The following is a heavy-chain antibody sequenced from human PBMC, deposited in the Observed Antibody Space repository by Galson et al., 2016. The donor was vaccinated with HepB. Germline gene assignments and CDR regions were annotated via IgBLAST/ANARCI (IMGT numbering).Heavy chain of an antibody. J-gene: IGHJ4*02. CDR2: INIDGNSI. CDR1: GFTFTNYD. Sequence: SLRLSCAASGFTFTNYDIHWVRQAPGTGLVLVSRINIDGNSITYAASVKGRFAISRDNAKNTVHLQMNSLTAGDTAGYYCTRDYYGSLDHWDQGTLVAVSS. V-gene: IGHV3-74*01. CDR3: TRDYYGSLDH. D-gene: IGHD3-10*01.